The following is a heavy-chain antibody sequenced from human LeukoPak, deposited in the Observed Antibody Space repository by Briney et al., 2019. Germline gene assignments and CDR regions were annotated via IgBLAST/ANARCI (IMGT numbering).Heavy chain of an antibody. J-gene: IGHJ4*02. V-gene: IGHV4-34*01. Sequence: SETLSLTCAVYGGSFSGYYWSWIRQPPGKGLEWIGEINHSGSTNYNPSLKSRVTISVDTSKNKFSLKLSSVTAGDTAVYYCARGRGFAPYFDYGGEGTLVTVS. CDR3: ARGRGFAPYFDY. CDR1: GGSFSGYY. D-gene: IGHD3-10*01. CDR2: INHSGST.